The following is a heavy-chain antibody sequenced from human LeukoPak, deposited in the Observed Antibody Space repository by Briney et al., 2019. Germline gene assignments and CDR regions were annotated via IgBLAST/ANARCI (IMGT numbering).Heavy chain of an antibody. CDR3: ARQLRYFVPWDY. J-gene: IGHJ4*02. CDR1: GGSISSSSYY. Sequence: SETLSLTCTVSGGSISSSSYYWGWIRQPPGKGLEWIGSIYYSGSTYYNPSLKSRVTISVDTSKNQFSLKLSSVTAADTAVYYCARQLRYFVPWDYWGQGTLVTVSS. V-gene: IGHV4-39*01. CDR2: IYYSGST. D-gene: IGHD3-9*01.